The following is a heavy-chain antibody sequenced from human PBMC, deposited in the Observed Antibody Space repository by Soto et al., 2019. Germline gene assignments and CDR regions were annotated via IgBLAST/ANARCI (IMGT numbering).Heavy chain of an antibody. CDR2: IIPIFGTA. CDR3: ARERGSGSYYSGMDV. Sequence: ASVKVSCKASGGTFSSYAISWVRQAPGQGLEWMGGIIPIFGTANYAQKFQGRVTITADESTSTAYMELSSLRSEGTAVYYCARERGSGSYYSGMDVWGQGTTVTVSS. J-gene: IGHJ6*02. D-gene: IGHD3-10*01. V-gene: IGHV1-69*13. CDR1: GGTFSSYA.